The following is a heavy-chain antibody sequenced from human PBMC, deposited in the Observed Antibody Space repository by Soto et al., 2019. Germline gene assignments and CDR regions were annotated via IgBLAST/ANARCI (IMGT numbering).Heavy chain of an antibody. Sequence: EVQLVESGGGLVQPGGSLKLSCAASGFTFSGSAMHWVCQASGKGLEWVGRIRSKANSYATAYAASVKGRFTISRDDSKNTVYLQMNSLKTEDTAVYYCTRHGTSIAARFSGMDVWGQGTTVTVSS. J-gene: IGHJ6*02. D-gene: IGHD6-6*01. CDR1: GFTFSGSA. V-gene: IGHV3-73*02. CDR2: IRSKANSYAT. CDR3: TRHGTSIAARFSGMDV.